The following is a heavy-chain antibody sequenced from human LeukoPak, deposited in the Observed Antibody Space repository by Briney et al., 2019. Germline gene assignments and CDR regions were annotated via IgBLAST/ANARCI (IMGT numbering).Heavy chain of an antibody. CDR3: ARVCEYYGMDV. V-gene: IGHV3-33*01. CDR2: IWYDGSNK. CDR1: GFTFSSYG. D-gene: IGHD2-2*01. J-gene: IGHJ6*02. Sequence: GRSLRLSCAASGFTFSSYGMHWVRQAPGKGLEWVAVIWYDGSNKYYADSVKGRFTISRDNSKNTLYLQMNSPRAEDTAVYYCARVCEYYGMDVWGQGTTVTVSS.